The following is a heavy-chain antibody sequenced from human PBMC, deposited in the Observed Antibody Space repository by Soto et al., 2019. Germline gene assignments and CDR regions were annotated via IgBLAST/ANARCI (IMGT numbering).Heavy chain of an antibody. J-gene: IGHJ5*02. CDR3: ARYRDDFWSGYFRWFDP. Sequence: SETLSLTCTVSGGSISSYYWSWIRQPPGKGLEWIGYIYYSGSTNYNPSLKSRVTISVDTSKNQFSLKPSSVTAADTAVYYCARYRDDFWSGYFRWFDPWGQGTLVTVSS. D-gene: IGHD3-3*01. V-gene: IGHV4-59*01. CDR2: IYYSGST. CDR1: GGSISSYY.